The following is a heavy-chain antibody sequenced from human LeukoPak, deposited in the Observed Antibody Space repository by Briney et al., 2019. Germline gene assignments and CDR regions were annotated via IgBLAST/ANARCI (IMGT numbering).Heavy chain of an antibody. CDR1: GGSISSGDYY. CDR2: MYYSGST. Sequence: SETLSLTCTVSGGSISSGDYYWSWIRQPPGKGLEWIAYMYYSGSTYYNPSLKSRVTVSADTSKNQLSLKLSSVTAADTAVYYCARPYYYDSRIDPWGQGVLVTVSS. D-gene: IGHD3-22*01. J-gene: IGHJ5*02. V-gene: IGHV4-30-4*01. CDR3: ARPYYYDSRIDP.